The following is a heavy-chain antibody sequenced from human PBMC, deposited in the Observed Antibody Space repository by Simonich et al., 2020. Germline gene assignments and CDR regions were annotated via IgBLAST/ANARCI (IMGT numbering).Heavy chain of an antibody. CDR1: GFTFSSYW. D-gene: IGHD6-6*01. CDR2: IKQERSEK. V-gene: IGHV3-7*01. Sequence: EVQLVESGGGLVQPGGSLSLSCAASGFTFSSYWMSWVRQAPGKGLEWVANIKQERSEKYYGDAVKGRFTISIDNAKNSLYLQMNSQRAEDTAVYYCAREGIAARDAFDIWGQGTMVTVSS. CDR3: AREGIAARDAFDI. J-gene: IGHJ3*02.